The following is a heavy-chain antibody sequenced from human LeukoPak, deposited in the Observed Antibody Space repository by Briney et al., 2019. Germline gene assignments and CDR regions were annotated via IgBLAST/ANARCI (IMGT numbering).Heavy chain of an antibody. CDR1: GFTFSSYA. V-gene: IGHV3-23*01. Sequence: PGGSLRLSCAASGFTFSSYAMSWVRQAPGKGLEWVSAISGSGGSTYYADSVKGRFTISGDNSKSTLYLQMNSLRTEDTAVYYCAASGPVGGNWYSTDFWGQGTLVTVSS. D-gene: IGHD1-7*01. CDR3: AASGPVGGNWYSTDF. J-gene: IGHJ4*02. CDR2: ISGSGGST.